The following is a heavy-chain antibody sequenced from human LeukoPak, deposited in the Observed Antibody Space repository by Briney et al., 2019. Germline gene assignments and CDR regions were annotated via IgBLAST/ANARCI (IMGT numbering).Heavy chain of an antibody. D-gene: IGHD6-19*01. J-gene: IGHJ4*02. CDR2: ISYGGNDK. V-gene: IGHV3-30*18. Sequence: GGSLRLSCAASGFTFSSFDMHWVRQAPGKGLEWVSVISYGGNDKYYTDSVKGRFTISRDNSKNTLYLQMNSLRAEDTAMYYCAKDRHYSSNLFDYWGQGTLVTVSS. CDR1: GFTFSSFD. CDR3: AKDRHYSSNLFDY.